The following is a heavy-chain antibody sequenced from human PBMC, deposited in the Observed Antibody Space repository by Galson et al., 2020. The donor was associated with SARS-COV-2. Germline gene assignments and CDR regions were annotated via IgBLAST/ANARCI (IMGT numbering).Heavy chain of an antibody. CDR1: VGSFSGFS. J-gene: IGHJ6*02. CDR3: AKDWGVTNGTYYYYGMDV. V-gene: IGHV3-23*01. D-gene: IGHD4-17*01. CDR2: ISGSGGST. Sequence: TSETLSLTCAVYVGSFSGFSWSWVRQSPGKGLEWVSAISGSGGSTYYADSVKGRFTISRDNSKNTLYLQMNSLRAEDTAVYYCAKDWGVTNGTYYYYGMDVWGQGTTVTVSS.